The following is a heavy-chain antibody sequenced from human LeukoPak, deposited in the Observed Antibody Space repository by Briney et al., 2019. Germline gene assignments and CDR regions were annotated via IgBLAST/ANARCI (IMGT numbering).Heavy chain of an antibody. CDR2: IYYSGST. D-gene: IGHD2-15*01. V-gene: IGHV4-59*08. CDR3: ARVSSGKEAFDY. J-gene: IGHJ4*02. CDR1: GGSISSYY. Sequence: SETLSLTCTVSGGSISSYYWSWIRQPPGKGLEWIGYIYYSGSTNYNPSLKSRVTISVDTSKNQFSLKLSSVTAADTAVYYCARVSSGKEAFDYWGQGTLVAVSS.